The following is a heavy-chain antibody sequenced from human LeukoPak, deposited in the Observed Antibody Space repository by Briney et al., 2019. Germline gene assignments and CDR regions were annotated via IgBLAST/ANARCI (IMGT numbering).Heavy chain of an antibody. CDR3: ARARRWGSSPYYMDV. CDR2: IYTSGST. D-gene: IGHD4-23*01. V-gene: IGHV4-4*07. J-gene: IGHJ6*03. CDR1: GGSISSYY. Sequence: NTSETLSLTCTVSGGSISSYYWSWIRQPAGKGLEWIGRIYTSGSTNYNPSLKSRVTISVDTSKNQFSLKLSSVTAADTAVYYCARARRWGSSPYYMDVWGKGTTVTISS.